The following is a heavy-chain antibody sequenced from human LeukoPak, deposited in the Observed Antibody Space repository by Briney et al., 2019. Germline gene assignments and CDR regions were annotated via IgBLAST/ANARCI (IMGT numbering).Heavy chain of an antibody. CDR2: ISGSGGSR. CDR1: GFTFSSYA. CDR3: AKRGYYDSSGYMDY. D-gene: IGHD3-22*01. Sequence: PGGSLRLSCAASGFTFSSYAMSWVRQAPGKGLEWVSLEWVSGISGSGGSRYYADSVKGRFAISRDNSKNTLYLQMNSLRAEDTAVYYCAKRGYYDSSGYMDYWGQGTLVTVSS. J-gene: IGHJ4*02. V-gene: IGHV3-23*01.